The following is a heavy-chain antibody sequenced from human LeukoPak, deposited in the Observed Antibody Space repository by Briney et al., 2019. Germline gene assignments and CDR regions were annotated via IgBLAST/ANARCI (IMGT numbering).Heavy chain of an antibody. D-gene: IGHD1-1*01. CDR1: GFTFSSYA. CDR3: AGPAATAPGASLDD. V-gene: IGHV3-30-3*01. CDR2: ISYDGSNK. Sequence: PGRSLRLSCAASGFTFSSYAMHWVRQAPGKGLEWVAVISYDGSNKYYADSVKGRFTISRDNSKNTLYLQMSSLRAEDTAVYYCAGPAATAPGASLDDWNRRPLVTVSS. J-gene: IGHJ4*02.